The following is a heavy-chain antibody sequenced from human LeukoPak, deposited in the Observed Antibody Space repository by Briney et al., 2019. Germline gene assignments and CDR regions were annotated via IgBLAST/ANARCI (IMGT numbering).Heavy chain of an antibody. CDR3: AKYYDSSGYYPGWFDP. Sequence: GGPLRLSCAASGFTFSSYAMSWVRQAPGKGLEWVSAISGSGGSTYYADSVKGRFTISRDNSKNTLYLQMNSLRAEDTAVYYCAKYYDSSGYYPGWFDPWGQGTLVTVSS. CDR2: ISGSGGST. J-gene: IGHJ5*02. CDR1: GFTFSSYA. V-gene: IGHV3-23*01. D-gene: IGHD3-22*01.